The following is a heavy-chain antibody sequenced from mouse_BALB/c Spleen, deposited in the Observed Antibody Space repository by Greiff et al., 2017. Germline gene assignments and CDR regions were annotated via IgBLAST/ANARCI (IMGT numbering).Heavy chain of an antibody. D-gene: IGHD2-4*01. CDR2: ILPGSGST. CDR3: ARKGLRRDYYAMDD. CDR1: GYTFSSYW. J-gene: IGHJ4*01. V-gene: IGHV1-9*01. Sequence: QVQLQQSGAELMKPGASVKISCKATGYTFSSYWIEWVKQRPGHGLEWIGEILPGSGSTNYNEKFKGKATFTADTSSNTAYMQLSSLTSDDSAVYYCARKGLRRDYYAMDDWGQGTSVTVSS.